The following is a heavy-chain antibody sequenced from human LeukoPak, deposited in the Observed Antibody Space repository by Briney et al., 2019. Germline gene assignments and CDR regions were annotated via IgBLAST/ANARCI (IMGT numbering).Heavy chain of an antibody. D-gene: IGHD6-19*01. V-gene: IGHV4-30-4*01. Sequence: SETLSLTCTVSGGSISSGDYYWSWIRQPPGKSLEWIGYIYYSGSAYYNPSLKSRVTISVDTSKNQFSLKLSSVTAADTAVYYCARVDSSGWYVEGWGQGTLVTVSS. CDR2: IYYSGSA. J-gene: IGHJ4*02. CDR1: GGSISSGDYY. CDR3: ARVDSSGWYVEG.